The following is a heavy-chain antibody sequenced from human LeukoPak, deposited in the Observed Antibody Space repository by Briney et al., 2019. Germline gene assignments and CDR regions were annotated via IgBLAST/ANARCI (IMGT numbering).Heavy chain of an antibody. D-gene: IGHD5-24*01. V-gene: IGHV4-59*01. Sequence: SETLSLTCTVSRTSITRYYWSWVRQPPGKALERIGCIHSSGNTNYNPSLKSRVTMSVDTSKNQFSLKMSAVTAADTAVYFCARDITWGMATNPPYHHYMDVWGKGTTVTVSS. CDR2: IHSSGNT. CDR1: RTSITRYY. J-gene: IGHJ6*03. CDR3: ARDITWGMATNPPYHHYMDV.